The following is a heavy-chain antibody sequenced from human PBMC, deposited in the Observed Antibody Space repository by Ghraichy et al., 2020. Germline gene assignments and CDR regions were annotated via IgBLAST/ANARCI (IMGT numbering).Heavy chain of an antibody. Sequence: ESLNISCAVSGDSVSSNVWWGWVRQPPGKGPEWIGEIHGGRSTNYNPSLKSRVTISIDKWKNQISLNLRSVTAADTAVYYCATNSNYRQDSWGQGALVTVSS. V-gene: IGHV4-4*02. CDR1: GDSVSSNVW. CDR2: IHGGRST. CDR3: ATNSNYRQDS. J-gene: IGHJ5*01. D-gene: IGHD4-11*01.